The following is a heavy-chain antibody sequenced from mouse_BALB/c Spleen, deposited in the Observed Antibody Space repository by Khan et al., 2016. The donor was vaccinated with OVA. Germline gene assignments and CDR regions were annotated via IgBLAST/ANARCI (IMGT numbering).Heavy chain of an antibody. J-gene: IGHJ3*01. CDR2: ISSTGSYT. Sequence: EVELVESGGGLVKPGGSLKLSCEVSGFAFNSYDMSWVRQTPEKRLEWVATISSTGSYTYYPDSVKGRFTISRETASNTLYRQMSSLRSEATALYYCTRPSYYGNPWFTYWGQGTLVTVSA. CDR1: GFAFNSYD. V-gene: IGHV5-9*02. CDR3: TRPSYYGNPWFTY. D-gene: IGHD2-10*01.